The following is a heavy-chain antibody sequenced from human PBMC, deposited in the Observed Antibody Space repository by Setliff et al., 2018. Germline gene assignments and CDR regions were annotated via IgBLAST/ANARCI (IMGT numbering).Heavy chain of an antibody. V-gene: IGHV4-61*09. J-gene: IGHJ5*02. Sequence: SETLSLTCTVSGGSISSGSNYWSWIRQPAGRGLEWIGHIDPSGNTNYHPTLKSRVTISGDTSKNQFSLKLTSVTAADTAVYYCARHGLHCTNGICPPPFDPWGQGTLVTVSS. CDR3: ARHGLHCTNGICPPPFDP. D-gene: IGHD2-8*01. CDR1: GGSISSGSNY. CDR2: IDPSGNT.